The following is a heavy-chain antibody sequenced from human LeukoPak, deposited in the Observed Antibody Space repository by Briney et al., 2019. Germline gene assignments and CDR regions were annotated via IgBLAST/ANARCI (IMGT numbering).Heavy chain of an antibody. J-gene: IGHJ1*01. V-gene: IGHV1-69*13. CDR2: IIPILGTS. D-gene: IGHD3-22*01. Sequence: ASVKVSCKASGSTFSTYAVNWVRQAPGQGLEWMGGIIPILGTSNCAQSFQGRLTITADESSGTAYMALSSLRSEDTAIYYCATTRDYYDNSGYTLLQDWGQGTLVTVSS. CDR3: ATTRDYYDNSGYTLLQD. CDR1: GSTFSTYA.